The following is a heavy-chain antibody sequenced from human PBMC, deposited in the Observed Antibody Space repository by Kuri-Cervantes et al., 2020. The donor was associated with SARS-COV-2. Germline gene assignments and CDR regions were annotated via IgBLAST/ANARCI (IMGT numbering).Heavy chain of an antibody. CDR2: VYSSGGT. CDR1: GGSISGYY. D-gene: IGHD2/OR15-2a*01. J-gene: IGHJ6*02. V-gene: IGHV4-4*07. CDR3: ARGILGDDSIHYGMDV. Sequence: SETLSLTCNLSGGSISGYYWSWIRQFAGKGLGFIGRVYSSGGTNYNPSLESRVTMSLDTAKNQVSLRLTSVTAADTAVYYCARGILGDDSIHYGMDVWGQGTSVTVSS.